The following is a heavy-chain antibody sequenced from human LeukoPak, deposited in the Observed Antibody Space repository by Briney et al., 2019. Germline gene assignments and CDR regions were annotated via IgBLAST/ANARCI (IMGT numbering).Heavy chain of an antibody. D-gene: IGHD3-3*01. J-gene: IGHJ6*04. V-gene: IGHV4-59*12. Sequence: SETLSLTCTVSGGSISTYYWSWIRQPPGKGLEWIGYIYHSGSTYYNPSLKSRVTISVDRSKNQFSLKLSSVTAADTAVYYCARVFEVPPVRTNSSSSRAAWAKGPTVTSPQ. CDR1: GGSISTYY. CDR3: ARVFEVPPVRTNSSSSRAA. CDR2: IYHSGST.